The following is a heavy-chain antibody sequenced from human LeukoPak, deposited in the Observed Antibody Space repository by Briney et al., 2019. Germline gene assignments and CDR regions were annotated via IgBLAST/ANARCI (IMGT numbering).Heavy chain of an antibody. CDR2: MNPNSGNT. D-gene: IGHD5-18*01. V-gene: IGHV1-8*01. Sequence: GASVKVSCKASGYTFTSYDINWVGQATGQGLEWMGWMNPNSGNTGYAQKLQGRVTMTRNTSISTAYMELSSLRSEDTAVYYCARHTAMVTHYYGMDVWGQGTTVTVSS. CDR3: ARHTAMVTHYYGMDV. J-gene: IGHJ6*02. CDR1: GYTFTSYD.